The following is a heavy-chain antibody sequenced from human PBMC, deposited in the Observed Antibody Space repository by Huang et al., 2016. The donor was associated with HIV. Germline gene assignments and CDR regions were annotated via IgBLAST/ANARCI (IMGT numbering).Heavy chain of an antibody. CDR1: GFTFSSYG. J-gene: IGHJ4*02. Sequence: QVQLVESGGGVVQPGGSLRLSCATSGFTFSSYGMHWVRQAQGLGREWVAFIQDDGTKKYYADSVKGRFNISRDNSKNMLHLQMNNLRVEDTAAYFCAKVTLGFDYWGQGTWVTVSS. CDR2: IQDDGTKK. D-gene: IGHD2-15*01. CDR3: AKVTLGFDY. V-gene: IGHV3-30*02.